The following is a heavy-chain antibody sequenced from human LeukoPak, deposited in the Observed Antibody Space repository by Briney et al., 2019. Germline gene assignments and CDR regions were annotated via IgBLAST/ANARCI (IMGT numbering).Heavy chain of an antibody. V-gene: IGHV1-18*04. J-gene: IGHJ5*02. CDR2: ISAYNGNT. CDR3: ARVTYCSSTSCSVVWFDP. CDR1: GYTFTGYY. D-gene: IGHD2-2*01. Sequence: RASVKVSCKASGYTFTGYYMHWVRQAPGQGLEWMGWISAYNGNTNYAQKLQGRVTMTTDTSTSTAYMELRSLRSDDTAVYYCARVTYCSSTSCSVVWFDPWGQGTLVTVSS.